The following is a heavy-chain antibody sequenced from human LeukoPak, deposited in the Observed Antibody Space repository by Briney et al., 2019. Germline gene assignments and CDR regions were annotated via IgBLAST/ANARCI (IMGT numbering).Heavy chain of an antibody. J-gene: IGHJ3*02. D-gene: IGHD3-3*01. V-gene: IGHV3-30*02. Sequence: PGGSLRLSCAASGFTFSSYGMHWVRQAPGKGLEWVAFIRYDGSNKYYADSVKGRFTISRDNAKNSLYLQMNSLRAEDTAVYYCARGGNVLRFLEWLHAFDIWGQGTMVTVSS. CDR3: ARGGNVLRFLEWLHAFDI. CDR2: IRYDGSNK. CDR1: GFTFSSYG.